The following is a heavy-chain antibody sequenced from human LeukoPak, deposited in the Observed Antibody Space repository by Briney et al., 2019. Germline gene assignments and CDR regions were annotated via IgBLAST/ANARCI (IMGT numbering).Heavy chain of an antibody. CDR2: INSDGTTT. J-gene: IGHJ4*02. Sequence: GGSLRLSCAASGFTFSNYWMRWVRQAPGKGLVWVSRINSDGTTTTYADSVKGRFTVSRDNAKNTVYLQMNSLRAEDTAVYYCAYTSGWNLLDYWGQGTLVTVSS. D-gene: IGHD6-19*01. CDR3: AYTSGWNLLDY. V-gene: IGHV3-74*01. CDR1: GFTFSNYW.